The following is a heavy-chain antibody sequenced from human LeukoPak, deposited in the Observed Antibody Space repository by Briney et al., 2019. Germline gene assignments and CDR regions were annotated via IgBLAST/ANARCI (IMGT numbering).Heavy chain of an antibody. CDR3: ARGRTYYDILTGQGRRGYWFDP. Sequence: SETLSLTCAVYGASFSGYYWSRIRQPPGKGLEWIGEINHSGSTNYNPSLKSRVTISVDTSKNQFSLKLSSVTATDTAVYYCARGRTYYDILTGQGRRGYWFDPWGQGTLVTVFS. D-gene: IGHD3-9*01. V-gene: IGHV4-34*01. CDR2: INHSGST. CDR1: GASFSGYY. J-gene: IGHJ5*02.